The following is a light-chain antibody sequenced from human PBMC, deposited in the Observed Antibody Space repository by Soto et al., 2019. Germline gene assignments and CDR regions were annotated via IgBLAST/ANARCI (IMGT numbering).Light chain of an antibody. CDR2: GAS. CDR1: QSVGSN. Sequence: EIVLTQSPGTLSLSPGEGATLSCRASQSVGSNLAWYQQKPGQAPRLLIYGASTRATGIPARFSGSGSGTDFILTISSLQSEDSAVYYCQQYNNWPRTFGQGTKVDI. V-gene: IGKV3-15*01. J-gene: IGKJ1*01. CDR3: QQYNNWPRT.